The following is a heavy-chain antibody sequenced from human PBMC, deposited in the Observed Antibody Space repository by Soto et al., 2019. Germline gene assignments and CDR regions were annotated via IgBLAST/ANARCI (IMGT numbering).Heavy chain of an antibody. CDR1: GFTVSTSQ. D-gene: IGHD3-10*01. CDR2: IYSGGSS. CDR3: ARLGPYGSESYSFRYNWFDP. Sequence: EVSLVESGGGLIQPGGSLRLSCAASGFTVSTSQMNWVRQAPGKGLEWVSVIYSGGSSYYAVSVKGRFTISRDNSKNTLYLLMNSLRAEDTAVYYCARLGPYGSESYSFRYNWFDPWGQGTLVTVSS. V-gene: IGHV3-53*01. J-gene: IGHJ5*02.